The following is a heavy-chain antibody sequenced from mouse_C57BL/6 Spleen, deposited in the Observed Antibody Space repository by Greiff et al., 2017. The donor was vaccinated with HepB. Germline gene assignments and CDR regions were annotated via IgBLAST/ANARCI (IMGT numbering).Heavy chain of an antibody. CDR2: IDPSDSYT. CDR3: ARSAIYYYGSSSAWFAY. J-gene: IGHJ3*01. D-gene: IGHD1-1*01. V-gene: IGHV1-50*01. CDR1: GYTFTSYW. Sequence: QVQLQQPGAELVKPGASVKLSCKASGYTFTSYWMQWVKQRPGQGLEWIGEIDPSDSYTNYNQKFKGKATLTVDTSSSTAYMQLSSLTSEDSAVYYCARSAIYYYGSSSAWFAYWGQGTLVTVSA.